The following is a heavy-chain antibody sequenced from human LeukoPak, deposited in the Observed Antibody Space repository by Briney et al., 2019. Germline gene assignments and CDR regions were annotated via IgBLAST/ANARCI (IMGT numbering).Heavy chain of an antibody. J-gene: IGHJ4*02. D-gene: IGHD3-22*01. CDR1: GGSISGYY. CDR3: ARVSDYYDTSGYYYAFDY. CDR2: IYASGST. Sequence: SETLSLTCTVSGGSISGYYWSWIRQPAGKRLEWIGRIYASGSTSYNPSLKSRVTISGDKSKNQFSLTLSSVTAADTALYYCARVSDYYDTSGYYYAFDYWGQGTLVTVSS. V-gene: IGHV4-4*07.